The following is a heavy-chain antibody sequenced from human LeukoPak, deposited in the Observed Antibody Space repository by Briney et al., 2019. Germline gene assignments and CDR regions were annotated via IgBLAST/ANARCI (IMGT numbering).Heavy chain of an antibody. Sequence: PGGSLRLSCAASGFTFSSYAMSWVRQAPGKGLEWVSAISGSGGSIYYADSVKGRFTISRDNSKNTLYLQMNSLRAEDTAVYYCEAHPLSNADYYYMDVWGKGTTVTVSS. CDR2: ISGSGGSI. CDR1: GFTFSSYA. V-gene: IGHV3-23*01. D-gene: IGHD4-11*01. J-gene: IGHJ6*03. CDR3: EAHPLSNADYYYMDV.